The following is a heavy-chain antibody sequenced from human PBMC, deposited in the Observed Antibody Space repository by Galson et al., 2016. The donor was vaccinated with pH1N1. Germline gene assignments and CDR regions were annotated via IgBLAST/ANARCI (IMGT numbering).Heavy chain of an antibody. CDR3: VRAVGSSDSY. V-gene: IGHV3-21*05. J-gene: IGHJ4*02. Sequence: SLRLSCAASGFTFSSYNMNWVRQAPGKGLEWVSLISTSSTYLYYADSLKGRFTISRDNAKKSLYLQMNSLRAEDTAVYYCVRAVGSSDSYWGQGTLVTVSS. D-gene: IGHD2-2*01. CDR2: ISTSSTYL. CDR1: GFTFSSYN.